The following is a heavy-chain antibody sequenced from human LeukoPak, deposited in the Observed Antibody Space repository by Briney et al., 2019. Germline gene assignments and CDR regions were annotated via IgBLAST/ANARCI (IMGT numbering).Heavy chain of an antibody. D-gene: IGHD3-22*01. CDR3: ASQYYYGPTGYYGGFDY. CDR2: FNVGHGNT. J-gene: IGHJ4*02. CDR1: GYTFTTYA. Sequence: GASVKVSFKTSGYTFTTYAIHWVRQAPGDRLEWTGCFNVGHGNTEYSERFQGRVTITTDASATTHFMELSSLRSEDAAVYYCASQYYYGPTGYYGGFDYWGQGTPVTVSS. V-gene: IGHV1-3*01.